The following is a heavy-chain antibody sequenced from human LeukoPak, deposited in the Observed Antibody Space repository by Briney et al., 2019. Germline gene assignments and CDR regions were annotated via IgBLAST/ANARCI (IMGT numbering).Heavy chain of an antibody. V-gene: IGHV4-34*01. J-gene: IGHJ4*02. CDR3: ARFPYSSSSQPEGY. D-gene: IGHD6-6*01. Sequence: PSETLSLTCAVYGGSFSGYYWSWIRQPPGKGLEWIGETNHSGSTNYNPSLKSRVTISVDTSKNQFSLKLSSVTAADTAVYYCARFPYSSSSQPEGYWGQGTLVTVSS. CDR1: GGSFSGYY. CDR2: TNHSGST.